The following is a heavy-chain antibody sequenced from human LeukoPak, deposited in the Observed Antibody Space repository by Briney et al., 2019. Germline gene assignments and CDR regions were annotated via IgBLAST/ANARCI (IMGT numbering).Heavy chain of an antibody. Sequence: GASVKVSCKASGYTFTGYYMHWVRQAPGQGLEWMGWINPNSGGTNYAQKFQGRVTMTRDTSISTAYMEQSRLRADDTALYYCARAMNAGTGTTPVDYWGQGTLVTVSS. CDR2: INPNSGGT. D-gene: IGHD4-17*01. CDR1: GYTFTGYY. CDR3: ARAMNAGTGTTPVDY. V-gene: IGHV1-2*02. J-gene: IGHJ4*02.